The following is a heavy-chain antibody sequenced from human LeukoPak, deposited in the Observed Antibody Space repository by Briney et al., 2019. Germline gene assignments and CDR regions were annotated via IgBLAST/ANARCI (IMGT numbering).Heavy chain of an antibody. CDR2: ISYSGST. J-gene: IGHJ3*02. CDR1: GGSISGSY. D-gene: IGHD3-10*01. V-gene: IGHV4-59*01. CDR3: AREGSGSFPDAFDI. Sequence: SETLSLTCTVSGGSISGSYWSWIRQPPGKGLEWIGYISYSGSTKNNPSLNSRVTMSVDTSKGQISLNVTSVTAADTAVYYCAREGSGSFPDAFDIWGQGTRVTVSS.